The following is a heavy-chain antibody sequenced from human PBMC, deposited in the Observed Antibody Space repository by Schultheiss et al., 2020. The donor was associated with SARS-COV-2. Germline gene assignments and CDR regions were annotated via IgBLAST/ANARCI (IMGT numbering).Heavy chain of an antibody. CDR2: TSYDGSNK. CDR3: ARDADLFYYYGMDV. D-gene: IGHD3/OR15-3a*01. J-gene: IGHJ6*02. Sequence: GGSLRLSCAASGFTFSSYSMNWVRQAPGKGLEWVAVTSYDGSNKYYADSVKGRFTISRDNAKNSLYLQMNSLRAEDTAVYYCARDADLFYYYGMDVWGQGTTVTVSS. CDR1: GFTFSSYS. V-gene: IGHV3-30*03.